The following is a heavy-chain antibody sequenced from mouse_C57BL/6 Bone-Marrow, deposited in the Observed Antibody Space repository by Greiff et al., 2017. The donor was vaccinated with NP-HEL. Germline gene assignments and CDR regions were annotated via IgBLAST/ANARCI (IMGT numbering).Heavy chain of an antibody. CDR1: GYTFTSYW. CDR3: AREYYGSSPFAY. CDR2: IDPSDSYT. D-gene: IGHD1-1*01. Sequence: QVQLQQPGAELVKPGASVKLSCKASGYTFTSYWMQWVKQRPGQGLEWIGAIDPSDSYTNYNPKFKGKATLTVDTSSSTAYMQLSILTSEDSAVYYCAREYYGSSPFAYWGQGTLVTVSA. V-gene: IGHV1-50*01. J-gene: IGHJ3*01.